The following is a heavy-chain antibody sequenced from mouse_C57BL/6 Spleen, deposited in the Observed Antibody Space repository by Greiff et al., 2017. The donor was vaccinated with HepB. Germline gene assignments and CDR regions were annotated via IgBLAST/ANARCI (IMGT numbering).Heavy chain of an antibody. J-gene: IGHJ2*01. D-gene: IGHD1-1*01. CDR2: IYPGDGDT. V-gene: IGHV1-80*01. CDR1: GYAFSSYW. CDR3: ARYWAVVGFDY. Sequence: QVQLKESGAELVKPGASVKISCKASGYAFSSYWMNWVKQRPGKGLEWIGQIYPGDGDTNYNGKFKGKATLTADKSSSTAYMQLSSLTSEDSAVYFCARYWAVVGFDYWGQGTTLTVSS.